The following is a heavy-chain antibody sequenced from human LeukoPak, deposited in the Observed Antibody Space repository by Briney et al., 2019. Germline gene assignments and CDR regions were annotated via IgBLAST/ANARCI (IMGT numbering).Heavy chain of an antibody. D-gene: IGHD6-13*01. V-gene: IGHV3-64*01. CDR1: GFTFSSYA. J-gene: IGHJ6*03. Sequence: GGSLRLSCAASGFTFSSYAMHWVRQAPGKGLEYVSAISSNGGSTYYANSVKGRFTISRDNSKNTLYLQMGSLRFDDTAVYYCARGATAGRFSLRPTGAYYMDVWGKGTTVTVSS. CDR3: ARGATAGRFSLRPTGAYYMDV. CDR2: ISSNGGST.